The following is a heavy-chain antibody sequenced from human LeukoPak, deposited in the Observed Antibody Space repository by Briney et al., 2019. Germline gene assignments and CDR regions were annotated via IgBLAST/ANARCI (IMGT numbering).Heavy chain of an antibody. D-gene: IGHD6-19*01. CDR2: ISYDGSNK. CDR1: GFTFSSYA. J-gene: IGHJ3*02. V-gene: IGHV3-30-3*01. Sequence: GRSLRLSCAASGFTFSSYAMHWVRQAPGKGLEWVAVISYDGSNKYYADSVKGRFTISRDNSKNTLYLQMNSLRAEDTAVYYCARQTYSSGWYAWAFDIWGQGTMVTVSS. CDR3: ARQTYSSGWYAWAFDI.